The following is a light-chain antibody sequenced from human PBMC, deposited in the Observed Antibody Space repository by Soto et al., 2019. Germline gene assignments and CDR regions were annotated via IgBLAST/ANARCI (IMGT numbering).Light chain of an antibody. CDR2: DVS. J-gene: IGLJ2*01. CDR1: SSDVGCYNY. Sequence: QSALTQPASVSGSPGQSITISCTGTSSDVGCYNYVSWYQQHPGKAPKLMIYDVSNRPSGVSNRFSGSKSGNTASLTISGLQAEDEADYSCSSYTSSSVVFCGGTKVTVL. V-gene: IGLV2-14*01. CDR3: SSYTSSSVV.